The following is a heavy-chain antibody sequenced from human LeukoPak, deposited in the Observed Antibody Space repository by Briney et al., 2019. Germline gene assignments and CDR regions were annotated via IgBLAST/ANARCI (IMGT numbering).Heavy chain of an antibody. Sequence: GGSLRLSCAASGFTFSSYAMHWVRQAPGKGLEWVAVISYDGSNKYYADSVKGRFTISRDNAENSLYLRMNSLRAEDTAVYYCARAAYHYYDSSGTRAFHIWGQGTMVTVSS. J-gene: IGHJ3*02. CDR3: ARAAYHYYDSSGTRAFHI. CDR1: GFTFSSYA. D-gene: IGHD3-22*01. V-gene: IGHV3-30-3*01. CDR2: ISYDGSNK.